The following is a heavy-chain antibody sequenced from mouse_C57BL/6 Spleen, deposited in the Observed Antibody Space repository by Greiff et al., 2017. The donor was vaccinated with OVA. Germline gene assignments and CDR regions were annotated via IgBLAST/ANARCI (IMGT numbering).Heavy chain of an antibody. CDR1: GYTFTSYG. CDR3: ARRTAQATDAMDY. D-gene: IGHD3-2*02. J-gene: IGHJ4*01. Sequence: QVQLKESGAELARPGASVKLSCKASGYTFTSYGISWVKQRTGQGLEWIGEIYPRSGNTYYNEKFKGKATLTADKSSSTAYMELRSLTSEDSAVYFCARRTAQATDAMDYWGQGTSVTVSS. CDR2: IYPRSGNT. V-gene: IGHV1-81*01.